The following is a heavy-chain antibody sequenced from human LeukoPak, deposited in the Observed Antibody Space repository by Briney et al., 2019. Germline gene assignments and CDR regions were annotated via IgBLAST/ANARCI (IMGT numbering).Heavy chain of an antibody. V-gene: IGHV1-8*02. CDR2: MNPNSGNR. D-gene: IGHD3-10*01. Sequence: ASVKVSCKASGYTFTDYYMHWVRQAPGQGLEWMGWMNPNSGNRGYAQKFQGRVTMTRNTSISTAYMELSSLRSEDTAVYYCARGSEWVYGSARGWFDPWGQGTLVTVSS. J-gene: IGHJ5*02. CDR3: ARGSEWVYGSARGWFDP. CDR1: GYTFTDYY.